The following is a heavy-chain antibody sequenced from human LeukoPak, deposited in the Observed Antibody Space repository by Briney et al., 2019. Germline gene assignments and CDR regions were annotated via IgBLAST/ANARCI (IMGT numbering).Heavy chain of an antibody. Sequence: GSLRLSCAASGFTFSSYAMSWVRQAPGKGLEWLGSFDYSGSTYYKPSLKSRVTISVDTSKNQFSLKLSSVTAADTAVYYCARLVVSTWYHEVLLGRDYWGQGTLVTVSS. CDR2: FDYSGST. J-gene: IGHJ4*02. CDR3: ARLVVSTWYHEVLLGRDY. V-gene: IGHV4-39*01. CDR1: GFTFSSYA. D-gene: IGHD6-13*01.